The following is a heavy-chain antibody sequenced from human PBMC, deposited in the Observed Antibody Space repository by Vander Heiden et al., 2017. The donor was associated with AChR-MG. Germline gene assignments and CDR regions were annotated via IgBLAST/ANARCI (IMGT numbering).Heavy chain of an antibody. D-gene: IGHD2-8*01. J-gene: IGHJ6*02. CDR1: GFTFRSYS. Sequence: EVQLVESGGGLVQPGGSLSLSCAASGFTFRSYSMNWVRQAPGKGLEWVSYISSSSSTIYYADSVKGRFTISRDNAKNSLYLQMNSLRDEDTAVYYCVAGMVYAQYYYGMDVWGQGTTVTVSS. CDR3: VAGMVYAQYYYGMDV. CDR2: ISSSSSTI. V-gene: IGHV3-48*02.